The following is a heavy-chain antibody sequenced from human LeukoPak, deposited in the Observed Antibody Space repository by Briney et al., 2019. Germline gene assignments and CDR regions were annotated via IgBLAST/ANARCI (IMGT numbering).Heavy chain of an antibody. CDR1: GFTFDDYA. CDR3: AKDKAPYGSGSPTYFDY. Sequence: GGSLRLSCAASGFTFDDYAMHWVRQAPGKGLEWVSGISWNSGSIGYADSVKGRFTISRDNAKNSLYLQMNSLRAEDMALYYCAKDKAPYGSGSPTYFDYWSQGTLVTVSS. J-gene: IGHJ4*02. CDR2: ISWNSGSI. D-gene: IGHD3-10*01. V-gene: IGHV3-9*03.